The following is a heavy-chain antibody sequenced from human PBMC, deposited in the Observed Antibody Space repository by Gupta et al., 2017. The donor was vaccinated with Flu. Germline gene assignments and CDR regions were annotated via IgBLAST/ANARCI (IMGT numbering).Heavy chain of an antibody. V-gene: IGHV4-39*01. D-gene: IGHD3-22*01. J-gene: IGHJ5*02. CDR3: ARLKNSYDSSGPPGWFDP. Sequence: WGWIRQPPGKALEWIGNVYDGGSTYYNPSLRSRVTLSVDTSRTQFSLKLSSVTAADTAVYYCARLKNSYDSSGPPGWFDPWGQGTLVTVSS. CDR2: VYDGGST.